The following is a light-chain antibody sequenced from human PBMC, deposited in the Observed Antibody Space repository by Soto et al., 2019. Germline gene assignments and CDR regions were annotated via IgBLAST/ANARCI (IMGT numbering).Light chain of an antibody. CDR2: DVS. J-gene: IGLJ2*01. V-gene: IGLV2-14*03. CDR1: SSDVGGYNY. Sequence: QSVLTQPASVSGSPGQSITLSCTGTSSDVGGYNYVSWYQHHPGKAPKLMIYDVSNRPSGVSNRFSGSKSGNTASLTISGLQAEDEADYYCSSYTTSSLVVFGGGTKLTVL. CDR3: SSYTTSSLVV.